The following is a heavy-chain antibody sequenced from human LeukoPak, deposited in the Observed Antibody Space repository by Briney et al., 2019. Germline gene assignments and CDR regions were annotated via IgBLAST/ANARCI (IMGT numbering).Heavy chain of an antibody. CDR3: AKTTHFDY. CDR2: ISGGGGGT. CDR1: GFTFGNYA. D-gene: IGHD1-14*01. Sequence: PGGSLRLSCAASGFTFGNYAMSWVRQAPGEGPEWVSAISGGGGGTYYADSVKGRFTISRDNSKNTLYLQMNSLRAEDTAVYYCAKTTHFDYWGQGTLVTVSS. J-gene: IGHJ4*02. V-gene: IGHV3-23*01.